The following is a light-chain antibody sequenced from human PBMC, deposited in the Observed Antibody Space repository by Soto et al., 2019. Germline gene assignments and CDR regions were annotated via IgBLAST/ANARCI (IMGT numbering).Light chain of an antibody. CDR3: AAWDDSLNAVV. V-gene: IGLV1-44*01. Sequence: QSVVTQPPAASGTPGQRVTISCSGSSSNIETNTVNWYQQLPGTAPKLLIYSNNQRPSGVPDRFSGSKSGTSASLAISGLQSEDEADYYCAAWDDSLNAVVFGGGTKLTVL. CDR2: SNN. CDR1: SSNIETNT. J-gene: IGLJ2*01.